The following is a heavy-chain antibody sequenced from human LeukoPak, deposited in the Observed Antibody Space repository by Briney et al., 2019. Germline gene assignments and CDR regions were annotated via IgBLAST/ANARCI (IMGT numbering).Heavy chain of an antibody. CDR1: GYSISSGYY. V-gene: IGHV4-61*02. D-gene: IGHD3-9*01. J-gene: IGHJ4*02. CDR2: IYTSGST. CDR3: ARDAGRYFATLYYFDY. Sequence: SETLSLTCTVSGYSISSGYYWSWIRQPAGKGLEWIGRIYTSGSTNYNPSLKSRVTISVDTSKNQFSLKLSSVTAADTAVYYCARDAGRYFATLYYFDYWGQGTLITVSS.